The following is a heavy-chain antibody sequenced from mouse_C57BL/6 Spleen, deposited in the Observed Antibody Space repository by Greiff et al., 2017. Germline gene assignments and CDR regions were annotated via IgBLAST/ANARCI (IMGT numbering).Heavy chain of an antibody. D-gene: IGHD2-5*01. J-gene: IGHJ1*03. Sequence: QVQLKESGPELVKPGATVKISCTASGYAFSSSWMNLVKQRPGKGLLWNGRISPGGRDPNYNGTFKGKATLTADKSSSTAYMQLCSLTTEDSAVYFCASTYSNRYWYFDVWGTGTTVTVSS. CDR3: ASTYSNRYWYFDV. CDR1: GYAFSSSW. CDR2: ISPGGRDP. V-gene: IGHV1-82*01.